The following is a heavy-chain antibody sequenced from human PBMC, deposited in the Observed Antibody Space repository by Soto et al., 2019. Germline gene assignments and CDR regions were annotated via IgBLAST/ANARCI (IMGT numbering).Heavy chain of an antibody. CDR3: EKSPLGAMAPFDP. Sequence: HPGGSLRLSCVASGFSFASYSLSWVRQVPGKGLEWVSTISGSGSATCYADSVKGRFTISRDNSKNTLYVQMHSLTTEDTALYYCEKSPLGAMAPFDPWGQGALVTVSS. D-gene: IGHD1-26*01. CDR2: ISGSGSAT. J-gene: IGHJ5*02. CDR1: GFSFASYS. V-gene: IGHV3-23*01.